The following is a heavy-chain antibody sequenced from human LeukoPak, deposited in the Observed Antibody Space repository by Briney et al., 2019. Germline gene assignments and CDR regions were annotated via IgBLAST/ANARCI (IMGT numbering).Heavy chain of an antibody. V-gene: IGHV4-59*08. D-gene: IGHD5-18*01. J-gene: IGHJ4*02. CDR1: GYSISSSYY. Sequence: SETLSLTCTVSGYSISSSYYWSWIRQPPGKGLEWIGYIYYSGSTNYNPSLKSRVTISVDTSKNQFSLKLSSVTAADTAVYYCARHEYSYGAYAFDYWGQGTLVTVSS. CDR2: IYYSGST. CDR3: ARHEYSYGAYAFDY.